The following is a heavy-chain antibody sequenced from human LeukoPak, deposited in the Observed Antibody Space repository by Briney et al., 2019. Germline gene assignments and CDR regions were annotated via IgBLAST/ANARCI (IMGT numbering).Heavy chain of an antibody. CDR1: GFTFSSYA. D-gene: IGHD5-12*01. CDR2: ISGSGGST. V-gene: IGHV3-23*01. CDR3: AKDAYRGYSGYDPGYYYYMDV. Sequence: GGSLRLSCAASGFTFSSYAMSWVHQAPGKGLGWVSAISGSGGSTYYADSVKGRFTIPRDNSKNTLYLQMNSLRAEDTAVYYCAKDAYRGYSGYDPGYYYYMDVWGKGTTVTVSS. J-gene: IGHJ6*03.